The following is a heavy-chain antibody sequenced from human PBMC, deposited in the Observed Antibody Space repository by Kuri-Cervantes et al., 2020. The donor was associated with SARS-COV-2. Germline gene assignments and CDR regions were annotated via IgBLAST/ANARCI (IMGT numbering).Heavy chain of an antibody. D-gene: IGHD2-21*01. CDR2: INHSGST. Sequence: ESLKICWAASGFTFSGYYWGWIRQPPGKGLEWIGEINHSGSTNYNPSLKSRVTITVDTSKNQFSLKLSSLTAADTAVYYCARGNRFRDSSRFDYWGQGTLVTVSS. CDR3: ARGNRFRDSSRFDY. CDR1: GFTFSGYY. J-gene: IGHJ4*02. V-gene: IGHV4-34*01.